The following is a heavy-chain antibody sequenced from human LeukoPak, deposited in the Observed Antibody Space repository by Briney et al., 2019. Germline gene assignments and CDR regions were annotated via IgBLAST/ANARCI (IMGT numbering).Heavy chain of an antibody. CDR2: INEDGSKI. J-gene: IGHJ4*02. CDR3: ARWSHVSGRWFLDN. D-gene: IGHD3-10*01. Sequence: GGSLRLSCVGSGFTFSSHAMTWVRQAPGKGLEWVADINEDGSKIYSLDSVKGRFTISRDNAKNSLSLQLNTLRAEDTAVYYCARWSHVSGRWFLDNWGRGTLVSVSS. CDR1: GFTFSSHA. V-gene: IGHV3-7*03.